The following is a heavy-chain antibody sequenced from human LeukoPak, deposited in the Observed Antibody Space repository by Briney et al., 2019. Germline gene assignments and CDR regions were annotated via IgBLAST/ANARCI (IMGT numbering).Heavy chain of an antibody. J-gene: IGHJ5*02. V-gene: IGHV4-59*01. D-gene: IGHD6-19*01. CDR2: IYYSGST. CDR3: ARAVAVPINWFDP. Sequence: PSETLSLTCTVSGGSISSYYWSWIRQPPGKGLEWIGYIYYSGSTNYNPPLKSRVTISVDTSKNQFSLKLSSVTAADTAVYYCARAVAVPINWFDPWGQGTLVTVPS. CDR1: GGSISSYY.